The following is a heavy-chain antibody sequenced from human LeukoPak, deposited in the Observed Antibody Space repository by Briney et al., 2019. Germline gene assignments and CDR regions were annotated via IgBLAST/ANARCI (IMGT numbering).Heavy chain of an antibody. CDR3: ARDRYNWNLRRSNWFDP. V-gene: IGHV7-4-1*02. CDR2: INTNTGNP. J-gene: IGHJ5*02. D-gene: IGHD1-7*01. CDR1: GYTFTSYA. Sequence: GASVKVSCKASGYTFTSYAMNWVRQAPGQGLEWMGWINTNTGNPTYAQGFTGRFVFSLDTSVSTAYLQISSLKAEDTAVYYCARDRYNWNLRRSNWFDPWGQGTLVTVSS.